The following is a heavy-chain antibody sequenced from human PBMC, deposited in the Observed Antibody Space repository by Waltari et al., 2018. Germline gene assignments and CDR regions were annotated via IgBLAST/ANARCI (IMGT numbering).Heavy chain of an antibody. CDR1: GGSISSYY. J-gene: IGHJ5*02. D-gene: IGHD4-4*01. CDR2: IYTSGST. V-gene: IGHV4-4*07. Sequence: QVQLQESGPGLVKPSETLSLTCTVSGGSISSYYWRWIRQPAGKGLEWIGRIYTSGSTNYNPSLKSRVTMSVDTSKNQFSLKLSSVTAADTAVYYCASEGTTVTSEDWFDPWGQGTLVTVSS. CDR3: ASEGTTVTSEDWFDP.